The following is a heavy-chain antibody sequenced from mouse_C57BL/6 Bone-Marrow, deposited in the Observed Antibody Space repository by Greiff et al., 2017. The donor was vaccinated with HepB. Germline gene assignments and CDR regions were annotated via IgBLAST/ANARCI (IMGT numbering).Heavy chain of an antibody. D-gene: IGHD2-4*01. J-gene: IGHJ2*01. Sequence: VKLMESGAELARPGASVKLSCKASGYTFTSYGISWVKQRTGQGLEWIGEIYPRSGNTYYNEKFKGKATLTADKSSSTAYMELRSLTSEDSAVYFCAREDYYDYDGDFDYWGQGTTLTVSS. V-gene: IGHV1-81*01. CDR1: GYTFTSYG. CDR3: AREDYYDYDGDFDY. CDR2: IYPRSGNT.